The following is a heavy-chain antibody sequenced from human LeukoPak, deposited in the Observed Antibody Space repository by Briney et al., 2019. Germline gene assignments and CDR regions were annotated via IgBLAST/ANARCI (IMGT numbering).Heavy chain of an antibody. CDR3: AREVWFGELASAFDI. CDR2: IRYDGSNK. CDR1: GFSFSSYG. Sequence: PGGSLRLSCAASGFSFSSYGMYWVRQAPGKGLEWVAFIRYDGSNKYYADSVKGRFTISRDNSKNTLYLQMNSLRAEDTAVYYCAREVWFGELASAFDIWGQGTMVTVSS. D-gene: IGHD3-10*01. V-gene: IGHV3-30*02. J-gene: IGHJ3*02.